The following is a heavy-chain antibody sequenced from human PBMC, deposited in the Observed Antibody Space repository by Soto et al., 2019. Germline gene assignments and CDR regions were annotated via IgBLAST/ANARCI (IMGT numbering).Heavy chain of an antibody. D-gene: IGHD5-18*01. CDR1: GFTFSSYA. CDR3: ATFGMATATSSPPYYIDY. J-gene: IGHJ4*02. CDR2: ISGSGGGT. Sequence: GGALRLSCAASGFTFSSYAMSWVRQAPGKGLEWASSISGSGGGTYYADSVKGRFTFSRDNSKNTLYLQMNSLRAEDTALYYSATFGMATATSSPPYYIDYWGQGALVTVSS. V-gene: IGHV3-23*01.